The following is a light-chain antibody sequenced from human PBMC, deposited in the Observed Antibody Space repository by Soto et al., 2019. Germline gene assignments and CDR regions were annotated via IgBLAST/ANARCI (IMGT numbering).Light chain of an antibody. V-gene: IGKV1-5*01. J-gene: IGKJ4*01. CDR1: QSISSW. Sequence: DIQMTQSPSTLSASVGDRVTITCRASQSISSWLAWYQQKPGKAPKLLIYAASSLQSGVPSRFSGSRSGTEFTLTINSLEPEDFAVYFCHQRAGWPPTFGGGTKVDI. CDR2: AAS. CDR3: HQRAGWPPT.